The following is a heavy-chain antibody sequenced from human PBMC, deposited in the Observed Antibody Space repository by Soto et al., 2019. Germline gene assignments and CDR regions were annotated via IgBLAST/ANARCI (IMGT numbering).Heavy chain of an antibody. CDR2: IYYSGST. Sequence: SETLSLTCTVSDGSICSSSYYWGWIRQPPGKGLEWIGSIYYSGSTYYNPSLKSRVTISVDTSKNQFSLKLSSVTAADTAVYYCARLSSEGETYSSSWYYFDYWGQGTLVTVSS. CDR1: DGSICSSSYY. V-gene: IGHV4-39*01. CDR3: ARLSSEGETYSSSWYYFDY. J-gene: IGHJ4*02. D-gene: IGHD6-13*01.